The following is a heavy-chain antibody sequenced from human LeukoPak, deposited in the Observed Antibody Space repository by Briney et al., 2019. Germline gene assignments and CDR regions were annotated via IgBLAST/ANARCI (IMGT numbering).Heavy chain of an antibody. CDR3: GADSMPRGVFSYAFDI. Sequence: ASVKVSCKASGFTFASSAVQWVRQARGQRLEWIGWIVVGSGDTNSAQKFQERVTITRDMSTRTAYMELSSLRSEDTAVYYCGADSMPRGVFSYAFDIWGQGTMVTVSS. CDR1: GFTFASSA. J-gene: IGHJ3*02. V-gene: IGHV1-58*01. D-gene: IGHD3-10*01. CDR2: IVVGSGDT.